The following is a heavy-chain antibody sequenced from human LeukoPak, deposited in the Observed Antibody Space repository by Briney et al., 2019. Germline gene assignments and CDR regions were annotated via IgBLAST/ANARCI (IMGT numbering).Heavy chain of an antibody. Sequence: GGSLRLSCAASGFTFSSYDIHWVRQAPGKGLEWVAFIRYDGSNKYYADSVRGRFTISRDNSKNTLYLQMNSLRPEDTAVYYCAKDSVRKSIVGPTTRGVNDYWGQGTLVTVSS. J-gene: IGHJ4*02. D-gene: IGHD1-26*01. CDR2: IRYDGSNK. V-gene: IGHV3-30*02. CDR1: GFTFSSYD. CDR3: AKDSVRKSIVGPTTRGVNDY.